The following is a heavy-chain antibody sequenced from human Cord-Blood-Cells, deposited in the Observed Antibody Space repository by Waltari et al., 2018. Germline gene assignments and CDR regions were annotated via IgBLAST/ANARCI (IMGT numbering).Heavy chain of an antibody. D-gene: IGHD3-10*01. V-gene: IGHV3-30*04. J-gene: IGHJ4*02. CDR3: ARAPGSYFDY. CDR2: ISYDGSNK. Sequence: QVQLVESGGGVVQPGRSLRLSCAASGFPFSRYALAWVRQAPGKGLEWVAVISYDGSNKYYADSVKGRFTISRDNSKNTLYLQMNSLRAEDTAVYYCARAPGSYFDYWGQGTLVTVSS. CDR1: GFPFSRYA.